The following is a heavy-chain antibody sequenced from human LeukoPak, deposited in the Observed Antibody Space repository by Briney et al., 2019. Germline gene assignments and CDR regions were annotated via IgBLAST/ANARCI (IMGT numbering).Heavy chain of an antibody. D-gene: IGHD2-15*01. Sequence: PGGSLRLSCAASGFTFSTYWMNWVRQAPGMGLVWVSRIRSDGKSTSCTDSVRGRFTISRDNAKNTLYLQMNGLRDEDTAVYYCATEVASWFDPWGQGTLVTVSS. CDR3: ATEVASWFDP. J-gene: IGHJ5*02. CDR1: GFTFSTYW. V-gene: IGHV3-74*01. CDR2: IRSDGKST.